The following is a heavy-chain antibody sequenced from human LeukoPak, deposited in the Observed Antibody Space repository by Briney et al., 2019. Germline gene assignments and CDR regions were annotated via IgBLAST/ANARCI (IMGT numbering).Heavy chain of an antibody. D-gene: IGHD6-19*01. CDR3: ARRRYSSGWYPYFDY. CDR2: IYYSGST. Sequence: PSETLSLTCTVSGGSISSSSYYWGWIRQPPGKGLEWIGSIYYSGSTYYNPSLKSRVTISVDTSKNQFSLKLSSVTAADTAVYYCARRRYSSGWYPYFDYWGQGTLVTVSS. CDR1: GGSISSSSYY. J-gene: IGHJ4*02. V-gene: IGHV4-39*01.